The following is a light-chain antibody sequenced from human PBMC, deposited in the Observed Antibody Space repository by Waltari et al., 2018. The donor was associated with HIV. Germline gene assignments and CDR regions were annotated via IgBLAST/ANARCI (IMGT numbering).Light chain of an antibody. CDR2: WAS. J-gene: IGKJ1*01. V-gene: IGKV4-1*01. Sequence: DIVMTQSPDSLAGSLGGRTTINCKSSQSVLYRSNNKNYLAWYQQKPGQPPKLLICWASTRASGVPDRFSGAGSGTDFTLTINSLQAEDVAVYYCHEYYSPHQTFGLGTRVEIK. CDR1: QSVLYRSNNKNY. CDR3: HEYYSPHQT.